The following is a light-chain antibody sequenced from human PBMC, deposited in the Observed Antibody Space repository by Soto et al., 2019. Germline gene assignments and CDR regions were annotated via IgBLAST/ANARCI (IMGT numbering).Light chain of an antibody. CDR1: SSDVGSYNY. CDR2: DGS. CDR3: SSYTTSSTHVV. J-gene: IGLJ2*01. V-gene: IGLV2-14*01. Sequence: QSARTQPASVSGSPGQSITISCTGTSSDVGSYNYVYWYQQYPGKAPKLMIYDGSNRPSGVSYRFSGSKSGNTASLTISGLQAEDEADYYCSSYTTSSTHVVFGGGTKLTVL.